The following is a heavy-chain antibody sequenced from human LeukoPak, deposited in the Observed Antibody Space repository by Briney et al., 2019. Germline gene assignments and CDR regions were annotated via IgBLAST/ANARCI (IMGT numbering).Heavy chain of an antibody. CDR1: GGSISSSSYY. J-gene: IGHJ5*02. Sequence: SETLSLTCTVSGGSISSSSYYWGWIRQPPGKGLEWIGSIYYSGTTYYNPSLKSRVTVSVDTSNNQFSLRLDSVSAADTAIYYCARHQCSGGRSKSVDWFDPWGQGILVTVSS. CDR3: ARHQCSGGRSKSVDWFDP. V-gene: IGHV4-39*01. CDR2: IYYSGTT. D-gene: IGHD2-15*01.